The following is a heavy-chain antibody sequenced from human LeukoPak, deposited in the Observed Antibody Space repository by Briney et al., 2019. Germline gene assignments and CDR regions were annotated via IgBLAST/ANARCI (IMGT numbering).Heavy chain of an antibody. CDR1: GFTFSSYG. Sequence: GRSLRLSCAASGFTFSSYGMHWVRQAPGKGLEGVAVISYDGSNKYYADSVKGRFTISRDNSKNTLYLQMNSLRAEDTAVYYCAKTYYYDSSGYYPNWGQGTLVTVSS. V-gene: IGHV3-30*18. D-gene: IGHD3-22*01. CDR3: AKTYYYDSSGYYPN. J-gene: IGHJ4*02. CDR2: ISYDGSNK.